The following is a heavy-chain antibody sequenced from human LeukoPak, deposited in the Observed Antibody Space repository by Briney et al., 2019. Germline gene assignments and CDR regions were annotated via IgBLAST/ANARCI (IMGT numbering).Heavy chain of an antibody. V-gene: IGHV1-8*03. Sequence: GASVKVSCKASGHTFTSYDINWVRQATGQGLEWMGWMNPNSGNTGYAQKFQGRVTITRNTSISTAYMELSSLRSEDTAVYYCARAYTYYDFWSGSKTDAFDIWGQGTMVTVSS. CDR3: ARAYTYYDFWSGSKTDAFDI. CDR2: MNPNSGNT. CDR1: GHTFTSYD. D-gene: IGHD3-3*01. J-gene: IGHJ3*02.